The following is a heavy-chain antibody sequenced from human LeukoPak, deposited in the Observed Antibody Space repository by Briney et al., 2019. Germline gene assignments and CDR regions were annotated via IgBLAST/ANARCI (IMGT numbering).Heavy chain of an antibody. Sequence: PSETLSLTCTVSGGSISTYYWSWIRQPPGKGLEWIGYIYHSGSPNYNPSLKSRVTISVDTSKNQFSLKLSSVTAADTAVYYCARHGGGYSYDYWGQGTLVTVSS. J-gene: IGHJ4*02. CDR3: ARHGGGYSYDY. CDR2: IYHSGSP. CDR1: GGSISTYY. V-gene: IGHV4-59*08. D-gene: IGHD5-18*01.